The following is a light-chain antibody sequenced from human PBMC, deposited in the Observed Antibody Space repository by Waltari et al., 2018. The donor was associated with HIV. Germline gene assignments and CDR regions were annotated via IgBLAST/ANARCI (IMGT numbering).Light chain of an antibody. J-gene: IGLJ3*02. CDR3: TAAMPGGDLL. V-gene: IGLV2-14*01. Sequence: QSALTQPASVSGSPGQTITISCSTSTADILNHHSISWFPHPPKHAPHLSLLDDHIRPSGYPFRVAGSKTDTTASLTISGLQFEGEGDYYCTAAMPGGDLLFGGGTKVTVL. CDR2: DDH. CDR1: TADILNHHS.